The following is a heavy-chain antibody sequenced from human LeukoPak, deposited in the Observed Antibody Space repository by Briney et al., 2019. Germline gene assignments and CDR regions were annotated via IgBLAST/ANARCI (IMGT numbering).Heavy chain of an antibody. D-gene: IGHD3-3*01. V-gene: IGHV4-38-2*01. Sequence: SETLSLTCAVSGYSISSGYYWGWIRQPPGKGLEWIGTIYHSGSTYYNPSLKSRVTISVDTSKNQFSLKLSPVTAADTAVYYCARHFFWSGYYLDYWGQGTLVTVSS. CDR2: IYHSGST. CDR1: GYSISSGYY. J-gene: IGHJ4*02. CDR3: ARHFFWSGYYLDY.